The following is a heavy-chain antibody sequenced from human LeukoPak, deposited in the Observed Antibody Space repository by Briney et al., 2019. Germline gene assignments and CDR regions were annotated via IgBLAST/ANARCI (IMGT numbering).Heavy chain of an antibody. CDR2: ISGSGGST. V-gene: IGHV3-23*01. J-gene: IGHJ6*02. CDR3: AKARGYSYGNGMDV. D-gene: IGHD5-18*01. Sequence: GGSLRLSCAASGFTLSADWMGWVRQAPGKGLEWVSAISGSGGSTYYADSVKGRFTISRDNSKNTLYLQMNSLRAEDTAVYYCAKARGYSYGNGMDVWGQGTTVTVSS. CDR1: GFTLSADW.